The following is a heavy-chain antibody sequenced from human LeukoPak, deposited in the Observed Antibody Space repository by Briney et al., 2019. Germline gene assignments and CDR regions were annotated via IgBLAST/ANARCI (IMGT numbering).Heavy chain of an antibody. D-gene: IGHD1-26*01. V-gene: IGHV3-11*01. CDR1: GFTFSDYY. CDR2: ISSSGSTI. CDR3: VFEGAVGATLNPADY. J-gene: IGHJ4*02. Sequence: TSGGTLRLSCAASGFTFSDYYRSWIRQAPGKGLEWVSYISSSGSTIYYADSVKGRFTISRDNAKNSLYLQLNSLRAEDTAVYYCVFEGAVGATLNPADYWGQGTLVTVSS.